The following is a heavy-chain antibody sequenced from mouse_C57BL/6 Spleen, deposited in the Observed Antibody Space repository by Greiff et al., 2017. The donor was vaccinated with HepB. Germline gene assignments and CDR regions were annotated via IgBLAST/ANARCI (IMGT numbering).Heavy chain of an antibody. Sequence: VKLVESGAELVRPGTSVKMSCKASGYTFTNYWIGWAKQRPGHGLEWIGDIYPGGGYTNYNEKFKGKATLTADKSSSTAYMQFSSLTSEDSAIYYCARRKGYFDVWGTGTTVTVSS. CDR1: GYTFTNYW. J-gene: IGHJ1*03. V-gene: IGHV1-63*01. CDR3: ARRKGYFDV. CDR2: IYPGGGYT.